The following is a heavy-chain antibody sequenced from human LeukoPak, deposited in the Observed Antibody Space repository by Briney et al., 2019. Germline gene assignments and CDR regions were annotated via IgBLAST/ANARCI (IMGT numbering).Heavy chain of an antibody. J-gene: IGHJ4*02. CDR2: ISGSGGST. D-gene: IGHD5-18*01. CDR3: AKEDARVDTEIDY. V-gene: IGHV3-23*01. Sequence: PGGSLRLSCAASGVSFSSNAMSWVRQAPGKGLEWVSAISGSGGSTYYADSVKGRFTISRDNSKNTLYLQMNSLRAEDTAVYYCAKEDARVDTEIDYWGQGTLVTVSS. CDR1: GVSFSSNA.